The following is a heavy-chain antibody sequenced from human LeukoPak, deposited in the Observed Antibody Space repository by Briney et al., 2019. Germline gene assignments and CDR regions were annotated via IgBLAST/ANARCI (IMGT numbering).Heavy chain of an antibody. Sequence: GGSLRLSCAASGFSFSSYWMHWVRQAPGKGLVWVSRMSGDGSSTSYADSVKGRFTISRDNAKNTLYLQMNSLRAEDTAVYYCAIGAPRYCSGGSCYYPFDYWGQGTLVTVSS. CDR3: AIGAPRYCSGGSCYYPFDY. J-gene: IGHJ4*02. V-gene: IGHV3-74*01. CDR2: MSGDGSST. CDR1: GFSFSSYW. D-gene: IGHD2-15*01.